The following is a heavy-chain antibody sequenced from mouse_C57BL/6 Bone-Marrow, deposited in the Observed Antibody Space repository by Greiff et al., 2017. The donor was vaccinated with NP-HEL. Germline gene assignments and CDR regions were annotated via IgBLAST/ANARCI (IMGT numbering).Heavy chain of an antibody. CDR3: TTGGSAYYFDY. CDR2: IDPENGDT. Sequence: VQLQQSGAELVRPGASVKSSCTASGFNIKDDYMHWVKQRPEQGLEWIGWIDPENGDTEYASKFQGKATITADTSSNTAYLQLSSLTSEDTAVYYCTTGGSAYYFDYWGQGTTLTVSS. V-gene: IGHV14-4*01. CDR1: GFNIKDDY. D-gene: IGHD1-1*01. J-gene: IGHJ2*01.